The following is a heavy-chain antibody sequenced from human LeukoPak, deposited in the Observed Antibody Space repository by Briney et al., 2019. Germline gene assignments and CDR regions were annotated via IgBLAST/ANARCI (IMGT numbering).Heavy chain of an antibody. V-gene: IGHV4-39*01. Sequence: SETLCLTCTVSGGSVSSTNYCWGWIRQPPGKGLEWIGSVSDHGTTFYNPSLKSRLTMSVDTSKNQFSLRLSFVTAADTSVYYCARHDYDSSGYRRDYYFDFWGQGTPVTVSS. J-gene: IGHJ4*02. CDR1: GGSVSSTNYC. CDR2: VSDHGTT. CDR3: ARHDYDSSGYRRDYYFDF. D-gene: IGHD3-22*01.